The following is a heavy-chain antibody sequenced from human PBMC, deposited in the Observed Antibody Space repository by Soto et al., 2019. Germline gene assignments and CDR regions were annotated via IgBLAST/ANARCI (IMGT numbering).Heavy chain of an antibody. CDR3: ARELASYGHKWFDP. V-gene: IGHV1-69*12. D-gene: IGHD5-18*01. CDR2: IIPAFGTA. Sequence: QVHLAQSGAEVKKPGSSVKVSCRVSGGSFTSHAITWVRQAPGQGLEWMGGIIPAFGTANYAQKFRGRVTIAAVESATTVYMELFSLRFDDTAVYYCARELASYGHKWFDPWGQGTLVTVSS. CDR1: GGSFTSHA. J-gene: IGHJ5*02.